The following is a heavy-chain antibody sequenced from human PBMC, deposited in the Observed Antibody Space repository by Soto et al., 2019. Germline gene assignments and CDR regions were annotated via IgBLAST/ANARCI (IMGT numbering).Heavy chain of an antibody. Sequence: GGSLRLSCAASGFTFSSYAMSWVRQAPGKGLEWVSAISGSGGSTYYADSVKGRFTISRDNSKNTLYLQMNSLRAEDTAVYYCAKTPYSGSYCSWPTGYWGQGTLVTVSS. D-gene: IGHD1-26*01. CDR2: ISGSGGST. CDR3: AKTPYSGSYCSWPTGY. J-gene: IGHJ4*02. CDR1: GFTFSSYA. V-gene: IGHV3-23*01.